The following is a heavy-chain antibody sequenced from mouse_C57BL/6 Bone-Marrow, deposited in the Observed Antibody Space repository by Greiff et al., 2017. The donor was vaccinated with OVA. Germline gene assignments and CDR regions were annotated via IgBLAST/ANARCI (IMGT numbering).Heavy chain of an antibody. CDR3: TGTTMVTDFDY. V-gene: IGHV14-4*01. D-gene: IGHD2-2*01. Sequence: VQLQQSGAELVRPGASVKLSCTASGFNIKDDYMHWVKQRPEQGLEWIGWIDPENGDTEYASKFQGKATITADTSSNTAYLQLSSLTSEDTAVYYCTGTTMVTDFDYWGQGTTLTVSS. CDR2: IDPENGDT. CDR1: GFNIKDDY. J-gene: IGHJ2*01.